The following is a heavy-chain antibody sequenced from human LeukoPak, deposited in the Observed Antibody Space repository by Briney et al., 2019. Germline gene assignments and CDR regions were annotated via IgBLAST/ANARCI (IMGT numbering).Heavy chain of an antibody. CDR3: ARKSVDTAMVLQAAFDY. Sequence: SETLSLTCAVYGGSFSGYYWSWIGQSPGKGLEWIGEINHSGSTNYNPSLKSRVTISVDTSKNQFSLKLSSVTAADTAVYYCARKSVDTAMVLQAAFDYWGQGTLVTVSS. V-gene: IGHV4-34*01. CDR2: INHSGST. J-gene: IGHJ4*02. CDR1: GGSFSGYY. D-gene: IGHD5-18*01.